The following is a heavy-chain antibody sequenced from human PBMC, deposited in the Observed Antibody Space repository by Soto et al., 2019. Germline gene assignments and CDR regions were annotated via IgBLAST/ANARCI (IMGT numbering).Heavy chain of an antibody. CDR3: AKQQLENNWFDP. D-gene: IGHD6-13*01. Sequence: GASVKVSCKASGGTFSSYAISWVRQAPGQGLEWMGGIIPIFGTANYAQKFQGRVTITADESTSTAYMELSSLRSEDTAVYYCAKQQLENNWFDPWGQGTLVTVSS. CDR1: GGTFSSYA. V-gene: IGHV1-69*13. J-gene: IGHJ5*02. CDR2: IIPIFGTA.